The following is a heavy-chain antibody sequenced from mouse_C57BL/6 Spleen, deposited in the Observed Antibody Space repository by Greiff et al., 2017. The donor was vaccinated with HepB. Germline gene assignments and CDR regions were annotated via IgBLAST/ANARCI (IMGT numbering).Heavy chain of an antibody. V-gene: IGHV1-52*01. D-gene: IGHD2-1*01. J-gene: IGHJ4*01. CDR1: GYTFTSYW. CDR2: IDPSDSET. CDR3: ARDRGNRAQDYAMDY. Sequence: QVQLQQPGAELVRPGSSVKLSCKASGYTFTSYWMHWVKQRPIQGLEWIGNIDPSDSETHYNQKFKDKATLTVDKSSSTAYMQLSSLTSEDSAVYDCARDRGNRAQDYAMDYWGQGTSVTVSS.